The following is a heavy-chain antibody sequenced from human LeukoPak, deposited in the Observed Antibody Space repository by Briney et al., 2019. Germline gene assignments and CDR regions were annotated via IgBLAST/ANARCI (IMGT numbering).Heavy chain of an antibody. D-gene: IGHD3-10*01. Sequence: GGSLRLSRAASGFTFSSYAMSWVRQAPGKGLEWVSAISGSGGSTYYADSVKGRFTISRDNSKNTLYLQMNSLRAEDTAVYYCAKDMSMVRGAAYWGQGTLVTVSS. CDR1: GFTFSSYA. CDR2: ISGSGGST. CDR3: AKDMSMVRGAAY. J-gene: IGHJ4*02. V-gene: IGHV3-23*01.